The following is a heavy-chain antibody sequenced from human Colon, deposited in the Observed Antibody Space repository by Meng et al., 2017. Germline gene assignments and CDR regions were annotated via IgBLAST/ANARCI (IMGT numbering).Heavy chain of an antibody. J-gene: IGHJ4*02. Sequence: QVQLQESGPGLVNASWALCLTCAVSGGSISRSDWWSWVRQPPGKGLEWIGETSHSGSTNYSPSLKSRVTISLDKSKNQLSLKLNSVTAADTAVYYCASSDYYRSDYWGQGTLVTVSS. CDR2: TSHSGST. V-gene: IGHV4-4*02. D-gene: IGHD3-22*01. CDR1: GGSISRSDW. CDR3: ASSDYYRSDY.